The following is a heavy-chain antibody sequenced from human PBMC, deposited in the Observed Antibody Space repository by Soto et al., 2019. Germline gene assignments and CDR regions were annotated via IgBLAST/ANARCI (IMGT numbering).Heavy chain of an antibody. J-gene: IGHJ5*02. CDR2: ISYDGSNK. D-gene: IGHD6-19*01. CDR3: ATLSGYSSGWYYAPGGNWFDP. CDR1: GFTFSSYG. V-gene: IGHV3-30*03. Sequence: GGSLRLSCAASGFTFSSYGMHWVRQAPGKGLEWVAVISYDGSNKYYADSVKGRFTISRANSKNTLYLQMNSLGAEDTVVYYCATLSGYSSGWYYAPGGNWFDPWGQGTLVTVSS.